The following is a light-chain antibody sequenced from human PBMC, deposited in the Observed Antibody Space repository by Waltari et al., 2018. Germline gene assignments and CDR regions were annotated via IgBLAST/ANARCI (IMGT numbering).Light chain of an antibody. Sequence: QSVLTQPPSVSGTPGQRVTISCSGSFSNIAGNSVNWYQQLPGPSPRLLIYNTNQGPSGVPHRFSASKSGTSASLAITGLQSEDEAYYYCAAWDDSLGAVFGGGTKLTVL. CDR1: FSNIAGNS. CDR3: AAWDDSLGAV. CDR2: NTN. V-gene: IGLV1-44*01. J-gene: IGLJ3*02.